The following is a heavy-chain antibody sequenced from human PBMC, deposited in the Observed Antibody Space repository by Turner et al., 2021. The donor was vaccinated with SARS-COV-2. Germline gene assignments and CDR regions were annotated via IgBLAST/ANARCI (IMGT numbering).Heavy chain of an antibody. CDR1: GFTFSNYS. CDR2: ISSSSSTI. CDR3: ARERGYSYGPYYAVMNV. V-gene: IGHV3-48*01. Sequence: VQLGESGGRLVQPGGALSLSCAASGFTFSNYSRNWVRQARGKGLEWVSYISSSSSTINYADYVKGRLTIARDNAKTSLYLQMNSLGAEDTAVYYCARERGYSYGPYYAVMNVWGQGTTVTVS. J-gene: IGHJ6*02. D-gene: IGHD5-18*01.